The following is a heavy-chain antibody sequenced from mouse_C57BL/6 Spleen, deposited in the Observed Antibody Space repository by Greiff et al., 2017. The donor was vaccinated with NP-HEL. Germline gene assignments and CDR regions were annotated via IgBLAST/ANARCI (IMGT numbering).Heavy chain of an antibody. Sequence: EVQLQESGGGLVQPGGSLSLSCAASGFTFTDYYMSWVRQPPGKALEWLGFIRNKANGYTTEYSASVKGRFTISRDNSQSILYLQMNALRAEDSATYYCARPYYGSSLYYYAMDYWGQGTSVTVSS. CDR1: GFTFTDYY. CDR2: IRNKANGYTT. V-gene: IGHV7-3*01. D-gene: IGHD1-1*01. CDR3: ARPYYGSSLYYYAMDY. J-gene: IGHJ4*01.